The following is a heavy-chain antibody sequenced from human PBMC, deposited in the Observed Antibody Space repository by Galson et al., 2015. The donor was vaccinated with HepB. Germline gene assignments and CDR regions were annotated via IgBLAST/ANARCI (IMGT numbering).Heavy chain of an antibody. CDR3: ARRGSGKSGMDY. V-gene: IGHV4-39*01. D-gene: IGHD3-10*01. CDR1: GGSISSSSYY. Sequence: ETLSLTCTVSGGSISSSSYYWGWIRQPPGKGLEWIGSIYYSGSTYYNPSLKSRVTISVDTSKNQFSLKLSSVTAADTAVYYCARRGSGKSGMDYWGQGTLVTVSS. J-gene: IGHJ4*02. CDR2: IYYSGST.